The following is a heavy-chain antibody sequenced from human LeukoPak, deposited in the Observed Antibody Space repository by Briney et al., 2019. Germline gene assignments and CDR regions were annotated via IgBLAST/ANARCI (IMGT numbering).Heavy chain of an antibody. CDR2: IYHSGST. Sequence: PSQTLSLTSTVSGXSISRGGYSWGWIRQPPRRGLEWIGYIYHSGSTYYNPSLKSRVTISVDRSKNQFSLKLSSVTAADTAVYYCARYYGDYRNWFDPWGQGTLVTVSS. J-gene: IGHJ5*02. CDR3: ARYYGDYRNWFDP. D-gene: IGHD4-17*01. V-gene: IGHV4-30-2*01. CDR1: GXSISRGGYS.